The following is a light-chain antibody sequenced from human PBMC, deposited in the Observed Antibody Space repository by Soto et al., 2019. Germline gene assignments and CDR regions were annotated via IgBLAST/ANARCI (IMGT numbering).Light chain of an antibody. V-gene: IGKV1-39*01. CDR3: QQSYSTPRT. CDR2: AAS. Sequence: DIQMTQSPSSVSASVGDRVTITCRASQDIGNFLAWYQQTPGKAPKLLIYAASSLQSGVPSRFSGSGSGTDFTLTISSLQPEDFATYYCQQSYSTPRTFGQGTKVDIK. CDR1: QDIGNF. J-gene: IGKJ2*01.